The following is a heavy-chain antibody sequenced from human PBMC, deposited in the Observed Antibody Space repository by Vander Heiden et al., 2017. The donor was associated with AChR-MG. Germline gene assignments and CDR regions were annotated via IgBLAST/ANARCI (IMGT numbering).Heavy chain of an antibody. CDR1: VCTFSGYG. J-gene: IGHJ4*02. V-gene: IGHV3-30*18. D-gene: IGHD6-19*01. CDR2: ISYDGSNK. CDR3: AKDISVEWLAAGFDY. Sequence: QVQLVESGGGAVQPGRSLRHFCAAFVCTFSGYGMHWVRQAPGKGLEWVAVISYDGSNKYYADSVKGRFTISRDNSKNTLYLQMNSLRAEDTAVYYCAKDISVEWLAAGFDYWGQGTLVTVSS.